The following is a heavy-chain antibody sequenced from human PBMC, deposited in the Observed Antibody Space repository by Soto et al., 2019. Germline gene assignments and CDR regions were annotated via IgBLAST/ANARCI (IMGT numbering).Heavy chain of an antibody. Sequence: GGSLRLSCEASGFTFSSYWMSWVRQAPGKGLEWVANIKQDGSEKYYVDSVKGRFTISSDNAKNSLYLQMNSLRAEDSAVYYCAILLSGYSSILRTLTDAFDIWGQGTMVTVSS. CDR1: GFTFSSYW. V-gene: IGHV3-7*01. D-gene: IGHD6-13*01. CDR3: AILLSGYSSILRTLTDAFDI. J-gene: IGHJ3*02. CDR2: IKQDGSEK.